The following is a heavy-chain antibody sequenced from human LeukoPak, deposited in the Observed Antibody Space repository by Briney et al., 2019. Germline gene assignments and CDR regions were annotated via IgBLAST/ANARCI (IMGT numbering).Heavy chain of an antibody. CDR3: AGHHPRNTVDF. D-gene: IGHD2/OR15-2a*01. V-gene: IGHV4-59*08. CDR1: GGSISNYY. CDR2: ISHSGST. Sequence: SETLSLTCTVSGGSISNYYWRWIRQPPGKGLEWIGYISHSGSTNYSPSLKSRVTISLDTSKNQFSLKLSSVTAADTAVYYCAGHHPRNTVDFWGQGTLVTVSS. J-gene: IGHJ4*02.